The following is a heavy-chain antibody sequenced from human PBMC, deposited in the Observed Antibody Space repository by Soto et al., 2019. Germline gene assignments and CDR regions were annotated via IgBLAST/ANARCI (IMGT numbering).Heavy chain of an antibody. CDR1: EDTFRNYA. Sequence: QVELVQSGAEVKKPGSSVKVSCQASEDTFRNYAISWVRQAPGQGLEWMGGIIPIFGTANYAQKFQGRVTITADTSANTVYLELSSLRSEDTAVYYCARGGHDFWSAYSGSLSQSYGLDVWGQGTTVTVSS. D-gene: IGHD3-3*01. CDR2: IIPIFGTA. CDR3: ARGGHDFWSAYSGSLSQSYGLDV. J-gene: IGHJ6*02. V-gene: IGHV1-69*06.